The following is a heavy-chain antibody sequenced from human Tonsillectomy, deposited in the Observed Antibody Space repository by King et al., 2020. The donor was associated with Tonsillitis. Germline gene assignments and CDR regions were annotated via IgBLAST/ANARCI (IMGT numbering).Heavy chain of an antibody. J-gene: IGHJ4*02. Sequence: VQLVESGGGVVQPGRSLRLSCAASGFTFSTSGMHWVRQAPGKGLEWVAVISPDGINKYYADSVKGRFTISRDDSKNTLYLQMNSLRPEDTAVYFCGKERWSGGSGWYETGNWGQGTLVTVSS. D-gene: IGHD6-19*01. CDR2: ISPDGINK. CDR3: GKERWSGGSGWYETGN. V-gene: IGHV3-30*18. CDR1: GFTFSTSG.